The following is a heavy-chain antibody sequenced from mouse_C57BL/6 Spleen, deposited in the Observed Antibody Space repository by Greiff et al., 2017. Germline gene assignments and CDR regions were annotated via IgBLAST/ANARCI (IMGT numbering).Heavy chain of an antibody. V-gene: IGHV1-53*01. D-gene: IGHD2-2*01. CDR1: GYTFTSYW. J-gene: IGHJ2*01. CDR2: INPSNGGT. Sequence: QVQLQQPGTELVKPGASVKLSCKASGYTFTSYWMHWVKQRPGQGLEWIGNINPSNGGTNYNEKFKSKATLTVDKSSSTAYMQLSRLTSEDSADXYCARGGGVLWLKDFDYWGQGTTLTVSS. CDR3: ARGGGVLWLKDFDY.